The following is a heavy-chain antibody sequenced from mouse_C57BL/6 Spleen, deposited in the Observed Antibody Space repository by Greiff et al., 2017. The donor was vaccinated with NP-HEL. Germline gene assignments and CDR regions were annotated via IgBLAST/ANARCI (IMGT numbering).Heavy chain of an antibody. CDR1: GYTFTSYT. CDR3: AGGHEGYLAWFAY. Sequence: QVQLQQSGAGLARPGASVKMSCTASGYTFTSYTMHWVKQRPGQGLEWIGYINRRSGYTKYNHEFTDKATLTEDKSSSKAYMQLSSLTSEDSAVYYGAGGHEGYLAWFAYWGQGTLVTVSA. D-gene: IGHD2-3*01. CDR2: INRRSGYT. J-gene: IGHJ3*01. V-gene: IGHV1-4*01.